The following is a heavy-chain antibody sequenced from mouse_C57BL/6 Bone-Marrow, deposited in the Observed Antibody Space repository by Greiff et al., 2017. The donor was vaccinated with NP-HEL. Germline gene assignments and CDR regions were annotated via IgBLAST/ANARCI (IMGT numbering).Heavy chain of an antibody. Sequence: EVMLVESGGVLVKPGGSLKLSCAASGFTFSSSGMSWVRQTPDKRLEWVATISSGGSYTYYPDSVKGRFTISRDNAKNTLYLQMSSLKSEDTAMYYCARRRDYYAMDYWGQGTSVTVSS. CDR2: ISSGGSYT. CDR3: ARRRDYYAMDY. J-gene: IGHJ4*01. CDR1: GFTFSSSG. V-gene: IGHV5-6*02.